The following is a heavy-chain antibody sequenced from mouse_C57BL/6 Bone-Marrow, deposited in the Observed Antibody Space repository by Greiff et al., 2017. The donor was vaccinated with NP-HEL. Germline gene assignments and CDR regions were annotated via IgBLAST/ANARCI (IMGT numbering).Heavy chain of an antibody. CDR1: GYSITSGYD. V-gene: IGHV3-1*01. J-gene: IGHJ1*03. CDR3: ARERVYYYGSSYVPYFDV. Sequence: EVQLQQSGPGMVKPSQSLSLTCTVTGYSITSGYDWHWIRHFPGNKLEWIGYISYSGNTNYNPSLKSRISITHDTSKNHFFLKLNSVTTEDTATYYCARERVYYYGSSYVPYFDVWGTGTTVTVSS. CDR2: ISYSGNT. D-gene: IGHD1-1*01.